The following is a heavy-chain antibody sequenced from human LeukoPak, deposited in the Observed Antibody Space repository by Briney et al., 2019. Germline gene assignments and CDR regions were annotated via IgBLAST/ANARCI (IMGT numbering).Heavy chain of an antibody. V-gene: IGHV4-59*12. CDR3: AKSGSYYFYAFDI. Sequence: PSETLSLTCTVSGGSISSYYWSWIRQPPGKGLEWIGYIYYSGSTNYNPSLKSRVTISVDTSKNQFSLKLSSVTAADTAVYYCAKSGSYYFYAFDIWGQGTMVTVSS. D-gene: IGHD1-26*01. CDR1: GGSISSYY. J-gene: IGHJ3*02. CDR2: IYYSGST.